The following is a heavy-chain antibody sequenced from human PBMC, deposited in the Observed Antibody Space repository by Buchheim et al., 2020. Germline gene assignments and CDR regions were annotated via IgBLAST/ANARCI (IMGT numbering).Heavy chain of an antibody. D-gene: IGHD6-19*01. CDR2: TSGSGGST. J-gene: IGHJ4*02. CDR3: AKDMYASGWYSSDY. CDR1: GLTFRSYA. V-gene: IGHV3-23*01. Sequence: EVQLLESGGGLVQPGGSLRLSCVGSGLTFRSYAMSWVRQAPGKGLEWVSVTSGSGGSTYYADSVKGRFTISRDNSKNSLYLQMNSLRAEDTAVYYCAKDMYASGWYSSDYWGQGTL.